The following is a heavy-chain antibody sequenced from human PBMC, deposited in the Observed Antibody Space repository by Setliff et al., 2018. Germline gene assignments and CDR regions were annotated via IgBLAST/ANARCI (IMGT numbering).Heavy chain of an antibody. CDR1: GFTFSGYA. Sequence: PGGSRRLSCAASGFTFSGYAMHWVRQAPGKGLDWVAYIWYDGSYTYYTGSVKGRFTISRDNSRNTVYLQMNSLRPEDTAVYYCARTCSGSGCYAGLESWGQGTPVTVSS. CDR2: IWYDGSYT. CDR3: ARTCSGSGCYAGLES. D-gene: IGHD2-15*01. V-gene: IGHV3-30*02. J-gene: IGHJ4*02.